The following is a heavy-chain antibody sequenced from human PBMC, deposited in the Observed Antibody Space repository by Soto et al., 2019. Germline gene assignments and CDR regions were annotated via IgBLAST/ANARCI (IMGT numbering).Heavy chain of an antibody. CDR1: GYSFTTYW. Sequence: PGESLKISCKGSGYSFTTYWIGWVRQMPGKGLEWMGIIYPGDSDTRYSPSFQGQVTISADKSISTAYLQWSSLKASDTAMYYCASRVDYGDHRFDYWGQGTLVTVSS. CDR3: ASRVDYGDHRFDY. V-gene: IGHV5-51*01. D-gene: IGHD4-17*01. J-gene: IGHJ4*02. CDR2: IYPGDSDT.